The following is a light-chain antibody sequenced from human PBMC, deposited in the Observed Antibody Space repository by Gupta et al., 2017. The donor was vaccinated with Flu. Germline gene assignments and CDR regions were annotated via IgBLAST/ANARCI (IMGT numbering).Light chain of an antibody. Sequence: SYELTQPPSVSLSPGQTASIPCSGDRLEDNYVSCHQQKPGQSPVRVIYQDSKRPSWIPERFSGSNSGHTATLTISGAHALDEADYYCQTWDRTTWVFGGGTKLTVL. CDR3: QTWDRTTWV. CDR1: RLEDNY. V-gene: IGLV3-1*01. CDR2: QDS. J-gene: IGLJ3*02.